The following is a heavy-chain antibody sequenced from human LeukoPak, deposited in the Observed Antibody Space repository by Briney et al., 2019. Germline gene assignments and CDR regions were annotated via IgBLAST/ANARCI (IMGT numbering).Heavy chain of an antibody. CDR1: GFTFSSYS. Sequence: HPGGSLRLSCAASGFTFSSYSMNWVRQAPGKGLEWVSYISSSSSTIYYADSVKGRFTISRDNSKNTLYLQMNSLRAEDTAVYYCATDQGITNYWGQGTLVTVSS. V-gene: IGHV3-48*01. CDR2: ISSSSSTI. CDR3: ATDQGITNY. J-gene: IGHJ4*02. D-gene: IGHD1-14*01.